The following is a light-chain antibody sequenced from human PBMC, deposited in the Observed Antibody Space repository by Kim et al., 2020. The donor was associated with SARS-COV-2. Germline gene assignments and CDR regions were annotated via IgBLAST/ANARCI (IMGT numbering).Light chain of an antibody. Sequence: QSALTQPPSASGSPGQSVTISCTGTSSDVGGYNYVSWYQQHPGKAPKLMIYEVSKRPSGVPDRFSGSKSRNTASLTISGLQAEDEADYYCSSYAGSTPYVFGTGTKVTVL. CDR3: SSYAGSTPYV. CDR1: SSDVGGYNY. J-gene: IGLJ1*01. CDR2: EVS. V-gene: IGLV2-8*01.